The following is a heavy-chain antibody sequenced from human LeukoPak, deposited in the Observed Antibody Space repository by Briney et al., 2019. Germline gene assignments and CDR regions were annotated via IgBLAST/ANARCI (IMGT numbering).Heavy chain of an antibody. CDR1: GFTVSSNY. D-gene: IGHD5-18*01. V-gene: IGHV3-53*01. Sequence: GGSLRLSCAASGFTVSSNYMSWVRQAPGKGLEWVSVIYSGGSTYYADSVKGRFTISRDNSKNTLYLQMNSLRAEDTAVYYCARNVDTAMEDYPTFFDIWGQGTMVTVSS. CDR3: ARNVDTAMEDYPTFFDI. CDR2: IYSGGST. J-gene: IGHJ3*02.